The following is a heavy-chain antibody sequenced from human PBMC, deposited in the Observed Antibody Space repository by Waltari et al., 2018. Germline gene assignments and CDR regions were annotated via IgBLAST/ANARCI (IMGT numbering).Heavy chain of an antibody. CDR3: AREKNDFWSGYYLDY. Sequence: QVQLQQWGAGLLKPSETLSLTCAVYGGSFSGYYWSWIRQPPGKGLEWIGKINHSGSTNYNPSLKSRVTISVDTSKNQFSLKLSSVTAADTAVYYCAREKNDFWSGYYLDYWGQGTLVTVSS. V-gene: IGHV4-34*01. D-gene: IGHD3-3*01. CDR1: GGSFSGYY. CDR2: INHSGST. J-gene: IGHJ4*02.